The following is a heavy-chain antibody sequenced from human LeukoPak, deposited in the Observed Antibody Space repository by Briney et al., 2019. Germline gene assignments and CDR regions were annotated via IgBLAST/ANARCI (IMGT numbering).Heavy chain of an antibody. J-gene: IGHJ6*03. CDR2: ISYDGSSK. V-gene: IGHV3-30*04. CDR3: ARGGGGSYYYYHYYMDV. Sequence: GGSLRLSCAASGFTFSSYAIHWVRQAPGKGLEWVALISYDGSSKYYADSVKGRFTVSRDNSKNTLYLQVSSLRTEDTAVYYCARGGGGSYYYYHYYMDVWGRGTTVTVSS. D-gene: IGHD1-26*01. CDR1: GFTFSSYA.